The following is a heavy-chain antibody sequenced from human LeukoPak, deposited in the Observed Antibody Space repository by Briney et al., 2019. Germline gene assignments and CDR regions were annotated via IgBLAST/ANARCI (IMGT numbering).Heavy chain of an antibody. D-gene: IGHD6-6*01. CDR2: IWYDGSNK. CDR1: GFDFFTYG. CDR3: ARAAVLDF. V-gene: IGHV3-33*01. Sequence: GGSLRLSCAASGFDFFTYGMHWVRQAPGKGLAWVAVIWYDGSNKYYADSVKGRFTISRDNSKSTLSLQMNSLRAEDTAVYYCARAAVLDFWGQGTLVTVSS. J-gene: IGHJ4*02.